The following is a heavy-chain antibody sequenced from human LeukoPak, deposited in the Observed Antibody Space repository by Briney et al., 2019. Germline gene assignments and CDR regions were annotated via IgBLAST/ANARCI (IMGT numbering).Heavy chain of an antibody. CDR1: GFTFSIYA. V-gene: IGHV3-23*01. CDR2: ILGSGDGT. D-gene: IGHD1-26*01. J-gene: IGHJ3*02. Sequence: PGGSLRLSCAASGFTFSIYAMSWVRQAPGKGLEWVSGILGSGDGTYYADSVKGRFTISRDNSKNTLYMQVNSLRGDDTAAYYCAKGNSGSNAGGAFDIWGQGTMVTVSS. CDR3: AKGNSGSNAGGAFDI.